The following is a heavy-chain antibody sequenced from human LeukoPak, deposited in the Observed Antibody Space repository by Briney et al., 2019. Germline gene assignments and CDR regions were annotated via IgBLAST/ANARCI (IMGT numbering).Heavy chain of an antibody. J-gene: IGHJ4*02. CDR1: GYTFTGYY. CDR3: ARVTIFGVPSWYFDY. CDR2: INPNSGGT. D-gene: IGHD3-3*01. V-gene: IGHV1-2*02. Sequence: ASVKVSCKASGYTFTGYYMHWVRQAPGQGLEWVGWINPNSGGTNYAQKFQGRVTMTRDTSISTAYMELSRLRSDDTAVYYCARVTIFGVPSWYFDYWGQGTLVTVSS.